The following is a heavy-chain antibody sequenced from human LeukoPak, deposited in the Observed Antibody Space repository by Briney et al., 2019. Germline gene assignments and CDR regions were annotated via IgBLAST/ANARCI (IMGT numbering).Heavy chain of an antibody. D-gene: IGHD3-10*01. V-gene: IGHV1-18*01. CDR1: GYTFPNYC. Sequence: ASVKVSFKASGYTFPNYCFSWVRPAPGRGLGWMGWISAHNGNTNYEQKFQGRDTMTTDTSTSTAYMERRSLRSDDTAVYYCARDSISDSRIYLGPYWGQGTLVTVSS. CDR3: ARDSISDSRIYLGPY. CDR2: ISAHNGNT. J-gene: IGHJ4*02.